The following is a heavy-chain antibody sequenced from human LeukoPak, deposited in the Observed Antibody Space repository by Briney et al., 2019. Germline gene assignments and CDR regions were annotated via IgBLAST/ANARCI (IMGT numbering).Heavy chain of an antibody. Sequence: AETLSLTCTVSGGSFSSYYWTWIRQPAGKGLEWIGRIYTSGRTNYNPSLKRRVTMSVDTAKNQFSLKLSSVTAGDTAVYYCARGETNMATDAFDIWGQGTMVTVSS. J-gene: IGHJ3*02. CDR2: IYTSGRT. CDR1: GGSFSSYY. CDR3: ARGETNMATDAFDI. D-gene: IGHD1/OR15-1a*01. V-gene: IGHV4-4*07.